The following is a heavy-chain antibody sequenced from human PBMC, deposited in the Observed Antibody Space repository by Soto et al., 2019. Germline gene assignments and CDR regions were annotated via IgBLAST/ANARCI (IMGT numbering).Heavy chain of an antibody. J-gene: IGHJ4*02. CDR3: AREMVRGVGSDY. CDR2: MNPNSGNT. V-gene: IGHV1-8*01. D-gene: IGHD3-10*01. CDR1: GYTFTSYD. Sequence: ASVKVSCKASGYTFTSYDINWVRQATGQGLEWMGWMNPNSGNTGYAQKFQGRVTMTRNTSISTAYMELRSLRSDDTAVFYCAREMVRGVGSDYWGQGTLVTV.